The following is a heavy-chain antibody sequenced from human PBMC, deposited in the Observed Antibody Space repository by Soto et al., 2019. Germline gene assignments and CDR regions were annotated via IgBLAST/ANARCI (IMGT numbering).Heavy chain of an antibody. V-gene: IGHV3-33*03. CDR2: IWYDGSNK. CDR3: AKDRKNWSYPDAFDI. Sequence: QVQLVESGGGVVQPGRSLRLSCAASGFTFSSYGMHWVRQAPGKGLEWVAVIWYDGSNKYYADSVKGRFTISRDNSKNSLYLQMNSLRTEDTALYYCAKDRKNWSYPDAFDIWGQGTMVTVSS. D-gene: IGHD1-26*01. CDR1: GFTFSSYG. J-gene: IGHJ3*02.